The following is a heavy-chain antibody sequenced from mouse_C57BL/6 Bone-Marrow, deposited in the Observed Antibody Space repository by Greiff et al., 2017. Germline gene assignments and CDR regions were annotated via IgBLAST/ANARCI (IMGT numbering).Heavy chain of an antibody. CDR2: IRNKANAYTT. CDR1: GFTFTDYY. J-gene: IGHJ3*01. CDR3: ARYAGGGFAY. V-gene: IGHV7-3*01. Sequence: EVKLEESGGGLVQPGGSLSLSCAASGFTFTDYYMSWVRQPPGKALEWLGFIRNKANAYTTEYRASVQGRFTISRDNSQSILYLQMNALRAEDSAAYYCARYAGGGFAYWGQGTLVTVSA.